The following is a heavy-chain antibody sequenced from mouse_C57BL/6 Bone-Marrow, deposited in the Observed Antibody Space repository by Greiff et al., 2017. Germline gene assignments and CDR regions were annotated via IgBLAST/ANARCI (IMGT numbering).Heavy chain of an antibody. CDR2: ISYDGSN. CDR3: ARGGITTVVGSYWYFDV. V-gene: IGHV3-6*01. Sequence: DVKLQESGPGLVKPSQSLSLTCSVTGYSITSGYYWNWIRQFPGNKLEWMGYISYDGSNNYNPSLKNRISITRDTSKNQFFLKLNSVTTEDTATYYCARGGITTVVGSYWYFDVWGTGTTVTVSS. D-gene: IGHD1-1*01. CDR1: GYSITSGYY. J-gene: IGHJ1*03.